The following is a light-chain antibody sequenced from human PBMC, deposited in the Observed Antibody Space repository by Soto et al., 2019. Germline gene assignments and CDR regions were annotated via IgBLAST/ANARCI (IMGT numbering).Light chain of an antibody. V-gene: IGKV3-11*01. Sequence: EIVLTQSPATLSLSPGERATLSCRASQSVSSYLAWYQQKPGQAPRLLIYDASNRATAIPARFSGSGSGTAFPLTISSLEPEDFAVYYCQQRSNLSTFGQVTKLEIK. CDR3: QQRSNLST. CDR1: QSVSSY. J-gene: IGKJ2*01. CDR2: DAS.